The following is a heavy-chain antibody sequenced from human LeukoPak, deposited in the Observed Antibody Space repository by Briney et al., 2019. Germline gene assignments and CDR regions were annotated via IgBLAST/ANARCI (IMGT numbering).Heavy chain of an antibody. J-gene: IGHJ4*02. CDR2: ISVGSNYI. D-gene: IGHD3-22*01. V-gene: IGHV3-21*01. CDR3: ARLRRNSDRSGYYYYYDY. CDR1: GYTFSSYS. Sequence: GGSLRLSCAASGYTFSSYSINWVRQAPGKGLEWVSSISVGSNYIHYADSVRGRFSISRDDARNSLYLQMDSLRGDDTAVYYCARLRRNSDRSGYYYYYDYWGQGTLVTVSS.